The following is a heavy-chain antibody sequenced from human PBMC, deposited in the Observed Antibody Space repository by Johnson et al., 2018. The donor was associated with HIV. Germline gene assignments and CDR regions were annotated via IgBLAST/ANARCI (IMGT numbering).Heavy chain of an antibody. CDR3: TSYPPDAFDI. CDR2: IKSKTDGGTT. Sequence: VQLVESGGGLIQPGGSLRLSCAASGFTVSSNYMSWVRQAPGKGLEWVGRIKSKTDGGTTDYAAPVKGRFTISRDDSKNTLYLQMNSLKTEDTAVYYCTSYPPDAFDIWGQGTMVTVSS. V-gene: IGHV3-15*01. D-gene: IGHD3-16*01. CDR1: GFTVSSNY. J-gene: IGHJ3*02.